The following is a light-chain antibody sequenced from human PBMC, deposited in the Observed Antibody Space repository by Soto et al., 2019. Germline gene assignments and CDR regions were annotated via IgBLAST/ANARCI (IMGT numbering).Light chain of an antibody. CDR2: EVF. V-gene: IGLV2-14*01. CDR3: SSYTGSATLV. Sequence: QSVLTQPASVSGSPGQSITISCTGSGGDIGAFKYVSWYQQHPGKAPKLIIYEVFNRPSGLSNRFSGSKSGNTASLTISGLQTDDEADYFCSSYTGSATLVFGGGTKVTVL. CDR1: GGDIGAFKY. J-gene: IGLJ2*01.